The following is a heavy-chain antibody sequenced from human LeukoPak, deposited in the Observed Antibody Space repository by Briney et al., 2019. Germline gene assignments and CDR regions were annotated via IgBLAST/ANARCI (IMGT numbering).Heavy chain of an antibody. CDR3: ARDPTMTTVTHYGMDV. V-gene: IGHV3-7*01. Sequence: GGSLRLSCAASGFTVNTYWMNWVRQAPGKGLEWVANIDQDGTEEYYVESVKGRFTISRDNAKNSLYLQMNSLRAEDTAVYYCARDPTMTTVTHYGMDVWGKGTTVTVSS. CDR2: IDQDGTEE. J-gene: IGHJ6*04. D-gene: IGHD4-17*01. CDR1: GFTVNTYW.